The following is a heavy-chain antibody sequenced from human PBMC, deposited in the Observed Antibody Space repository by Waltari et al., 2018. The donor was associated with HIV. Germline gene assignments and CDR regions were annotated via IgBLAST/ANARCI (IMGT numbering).Heavy chain of an antibody. Sequence: QVQLQQWGAGLLKPSETLSLTCAVYGGSFSGYYWSWIRQPQGKGLEWIGEINHSGSTNYNPSLKSRVTISVDTSKNQFSLKLSSVTAADTAVYYCARGRADYGGNSGWFDPWGQGTLVTVSS. CDR3: ARGRADYGGNSGWFDP. V-gene: IGHV4-34*01. CDR1: GGSFSGYY. J-gene: IGHJ5*02. CDR2: INHSGST. D-gene: IGHD4-17*01.